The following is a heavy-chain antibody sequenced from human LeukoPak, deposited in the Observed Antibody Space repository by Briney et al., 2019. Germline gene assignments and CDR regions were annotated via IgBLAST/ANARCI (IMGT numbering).Heavy chain of an antibody. CDR2: IYTSGTT. D-gene: IGHD3-10*01. CDR3: ARHGSGTSLALYP. CDR1: GGSISSYY. J-gene: IGHJ5*02. V-gene: IGHV4-4*09. Sequence: PSETLSLTCTVSGGSISSYYWSWIRQPPGKGLEWIGYIYTSGTTNYNPSLKSRVTISLGTSKNRFSLNLTSVTAADTAVYYCARHGSGTSLALYPWGQGTLVTVSS.